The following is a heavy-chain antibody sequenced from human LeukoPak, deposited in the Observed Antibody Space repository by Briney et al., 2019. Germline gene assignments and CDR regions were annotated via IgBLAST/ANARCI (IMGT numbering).Heavy chain of an antibody. CDR1: GFTFSKYD. CDR3: AGPYYYFDC. V-gene: IGHV3-23*01. Sequence: GGSLRLSCAASGFTFSKYDMSWVRQAPGKGLEWVSGISGSGSRTYYADSVKGRFTISRDNSRNMLYQQMNSVRTEDTAVYYCAGPYYYFDCWGQGTLVTVSS. CDR2: ISGSGSRT. J-gene: IGHJ4*02. D-gene: IGHD2-8*01.